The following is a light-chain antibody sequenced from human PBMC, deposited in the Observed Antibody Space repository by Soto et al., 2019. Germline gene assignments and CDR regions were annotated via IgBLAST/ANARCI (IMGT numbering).Light chain of an antibody. Sequence: ETVLTQSPGTLSLSPGETAIVSCRASQSLANSRLAWYRQKPGQAPRLLIYGASNRATGIPDRFSGSGSGTDFTLTFSRLDPEDFAVYYCQHYGGSQGTFGQGTKVEIK. CDR1: QSLANSR. CDR3: QHYGGSQGT. V-gene: IGKV3-20*01. J-gene: IGKJ1*01. CDR2: GAS.